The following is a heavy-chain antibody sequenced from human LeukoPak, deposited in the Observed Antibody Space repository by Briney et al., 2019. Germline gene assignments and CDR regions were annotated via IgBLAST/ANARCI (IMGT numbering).Heavy chain of an antibody. J-gene: IGHJ1*01. Sequence: ASVKVSCKASGYTFTSYYMHWVRQAPGQGLEWMGIINPSGGSTSYAQKFQGRVTMTRDTSTSTVYMELSSLRSEDTAVYYCASRSCSGGSRYSGYFQHWGQGTLVTVSS. CDR3: ASRSCSGGSRYSGYFQH. CDR1: GYTFTSYY. V-gene: IGHV1-46*01. D-gene: IGHD2-15*01. CDR2: INPSGGST.